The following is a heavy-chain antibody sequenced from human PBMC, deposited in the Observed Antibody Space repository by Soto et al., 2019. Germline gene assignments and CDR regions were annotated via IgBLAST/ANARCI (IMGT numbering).Heavy chain of an antibody. V-gene: IGHV3-23*01. J-gene: IGHJ4*02. Sequence: PGGSLRLSCAASGFTFSSYAMSWVRQAPGKGLEWVSAISGSGGSTYYADSVKGRFTISRDNSKNTLYLQMNSLRAEDTAVYYCAKVSQPYYYDSSGYYYAYWGQGTLVTVSS. CDR2: ISGSGGST. D-gene: IGHD3-22*01. CDR1: GFTFSSYA. CDR3: AKVSQPYYYDSSGYYYAY.